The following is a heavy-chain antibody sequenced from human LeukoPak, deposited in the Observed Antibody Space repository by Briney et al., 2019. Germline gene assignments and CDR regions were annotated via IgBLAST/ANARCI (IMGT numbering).Heavy chain of an antibody. J-gene: IGHJ6*03. D-gene: IGHD5-18*01. CDR1: GFTFSDYY. CDR3: ARLGQYSYGYIYYYHYMDV. V-gene: IGHV3-11*01. CDR2: ISSSGGTI. Sequence: GGSLRLSCAASGFTFSDYYMSWIRQAPGEGREWVSYISSSGGTIYYADSVKGRFTISRESAKNSLCLQMNSLGAEDTAVYYCARLGQYSYGYIYYYHYMDVWGKGTPVTVSS.